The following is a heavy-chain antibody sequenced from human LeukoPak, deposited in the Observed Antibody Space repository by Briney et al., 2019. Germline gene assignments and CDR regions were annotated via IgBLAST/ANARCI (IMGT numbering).Heavy chain of an antibody. Sequence: SETLSLTCTASGGSISSYYWSCIRQPPGKGLEWIGYIYYSGSTNYNPSLKSRVTISVDTSKNQFSLKLNSVTAADTAVYYCARVEHHYYYYYMDVWGKGTTVTVSS. CDR3: ARVEHHYYYYYMDV. CDR1: GGSISSYY. CDR2: IYYSGST. V-gene: IGHV4-59*01. J-gene: IGHJ6*03. D-gene: IGHD1/OR15-1a*01.